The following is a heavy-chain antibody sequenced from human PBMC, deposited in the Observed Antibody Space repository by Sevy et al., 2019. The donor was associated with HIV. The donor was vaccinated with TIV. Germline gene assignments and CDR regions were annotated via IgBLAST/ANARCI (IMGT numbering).Heavy chain of an antibody. D-gene: IGHD2-2*01. Sequence: GESLKISCAVSGFTFSTYTMNWVHQAPGKGLEWVSSISGFSSYIYYADSVKGRFTISRDNAKNSLYLQMNSLRAEDTAVYYCARDGGCTSTSCLLYFDYWGQGTLVTVSS. J-gene: IGHJ4*01. CDR1: GFTFSTYT. V-gene: IGHV3-21*01. CDR2: ISGFSSYI. CDR3: ARDGGCTSTSCLLYFDY.